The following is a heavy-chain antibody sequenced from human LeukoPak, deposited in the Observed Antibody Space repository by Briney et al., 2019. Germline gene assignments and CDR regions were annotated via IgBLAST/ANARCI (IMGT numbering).Heavy chain of an antibody. D-gene: IGHD1-14*01. J-gene: IGHJ3*02. Sequence: PSETLSLTCTVSGGSVSGHYWSWIRQTPGKGLEWTGYILYSGSTRYNPSLGSRVTISVDTSKDLFSLKLTSVTAADTALYYCARHRGQYNAHDAFDIWGQGTLVAVSS. V-gene: IGHV4-59*08. CDR1: GGSVSGHY. CDR3: ARHRGQYNAHDAFDI. CDR2: ILYSGST.